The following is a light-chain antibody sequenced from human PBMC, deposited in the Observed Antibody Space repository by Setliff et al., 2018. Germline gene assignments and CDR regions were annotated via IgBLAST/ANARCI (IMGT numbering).Light chain of an antibody. CDR3: SSYSSRTVI. J-gene: IGLJ2*01. V-gene: IGLV2-14*03. Sequence: QSVLTQPASVSGSPGQSITISCTGSTSDIGAYNYVAWYQQHPGKAPKLMIYDVSVRPSGVSSRFSGSKSGNTASLTISGLQAEDEADYYCSSYSSRTVIFGGGTKVTVL. CDR2: DVS. CDR1: TSDIGAYNY.